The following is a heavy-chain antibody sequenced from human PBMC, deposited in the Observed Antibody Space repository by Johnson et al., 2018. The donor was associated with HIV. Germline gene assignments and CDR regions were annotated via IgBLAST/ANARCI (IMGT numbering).Heavy chain of an antibody. CDR1: GFIFNDYV. D-gene: IGHD1-26*01. CDR2: IYSGGTT. J-gene: IGHJ3*02. V-gene: IGHV3-20*04. Sequence: VQLVESGGGMVRPGGSLRLSCAASGFIFNDYVMNWVRQAPGKGLEWVSVIYSGGTTYYADSVKGRFTISRDNAKNSLYLQMNNLRAEDTALYYCARRWELHSNAFDIWGQGTMVTVSS. CDR3: ARRWELHSNAFDI.